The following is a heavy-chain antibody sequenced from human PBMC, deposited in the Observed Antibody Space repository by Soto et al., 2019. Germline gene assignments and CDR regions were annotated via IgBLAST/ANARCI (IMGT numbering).Heavy chain of an antibody. CDR3: AREGVTNLFDY. CDR2: IYYSGST. CDR1: GGSISSGDYY. D-gene: IGHD4-4*01. V-gene: IGHV4-30-4*01. Sequence: SETLSLTCTVSGGSISSGDYYWSWIRQPPGKGLEWIGYIYYSGSTYYNPSLKSRVTISVDTSKNQFSLKLSSATAADTAVYYCAREGVTNLFDYWGQGTLVTVSS. J-gene: IGHJ4*02.